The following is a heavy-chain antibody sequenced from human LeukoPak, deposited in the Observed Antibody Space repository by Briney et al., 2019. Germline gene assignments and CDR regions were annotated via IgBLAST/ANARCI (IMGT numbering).Heavy chain of an antibody. J-gene: IGHJ4*02. CDR1: GDSFSSNNAA. D-gene: IGHD6-13*01. CDR3: TREVAGTGGFDY. CDR2: TYHRSTWYD. Sequence: SQTLSLTCAISGDSFSSNNAAWNWIRQSPSRGLEWLGRTYHRSTWYDDYVVSVRSRLTITPDISKNQVSLPLNSVTPEDTAVHYCTREVAGTGGFDYWGQGITVTVSS. V-gene: IGHV6-1*01.